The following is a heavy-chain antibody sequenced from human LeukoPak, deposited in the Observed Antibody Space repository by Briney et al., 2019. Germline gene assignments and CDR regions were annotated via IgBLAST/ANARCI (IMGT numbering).Heavy chain of an antibody. J-gene: IGHJ5*02. Sequence: SVKVSCKASGYTFTSYAISWVRQAPGQGLEWMGGIIPIFGAANYAQKFQGRVTITTDESTSTAYMELSSLRSEDTAVYYCARVSGDLTYDTWGQGTLVTVSS. CDR1: GYTFTSYA. CDR2: IIPIFGAA. D-gene: IGHD7-27*01. CDR3: ARVSGDLTYDT. V-gene: IGHV1-69*05.